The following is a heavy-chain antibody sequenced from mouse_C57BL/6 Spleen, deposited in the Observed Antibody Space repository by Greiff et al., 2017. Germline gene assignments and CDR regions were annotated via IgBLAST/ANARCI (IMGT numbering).Heavy chain of an antibody. J-gene: IGHJ1*03. CDR3: TRDADGYRYFDV. CDR2: ISSGGDYI. Sequence: EVKLMESGEGLVKPGGSLKLSCAASGFTFSSYAMSWVRQTPEKRLEWVAYISSGGDYISSADTVSGRFTISRDNARNTLYLQMSSLKSEDTAMYYCTRDADGYRYFDVWGTGTTVTVSS. D-gene: IGHD2-3*01. CDR1: GFTFSSYA. V-gene: IGHV5-9-1*02.